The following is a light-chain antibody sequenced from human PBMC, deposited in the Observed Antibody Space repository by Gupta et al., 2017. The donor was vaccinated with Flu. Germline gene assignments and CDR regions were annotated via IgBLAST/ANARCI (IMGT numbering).Light chain of an antibody. CDR3: QQYNNWLGT. Sequence: EIVMTQSPATLSVSPGERATLSCRASQSVSRNLAWYQQKPGQAPRLLIYGASTRATGIPARFSGSGSGTEFTLTISSLQSEDFAVYYCQQYNNWLGTFGQGTKVEIK. CDR1: QSVSRN. V-gene: IGKV3-15*01. J-gene: IGKJ1*01. CDR2: GAS.